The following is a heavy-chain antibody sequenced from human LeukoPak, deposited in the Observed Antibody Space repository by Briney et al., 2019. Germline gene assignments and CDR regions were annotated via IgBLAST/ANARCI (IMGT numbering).Heavy chain of an antibody. CDR3: ATCGYSYGYQCYFDY. CDR2: INPNSGGT. CDR1: GYTFTGYY. V-gene: IGHV1-2*02. D-gene: IGHD5-18*01. J-gene: IGHJ4*02. Sequence: GASVKVSCKASGYTFTGYYMHWVRQAPGQGLEWMGWINPNSGGTGYAQKFQGRVTMTRDTSISTAYMEVSSLRSDDTAVYYCATCGYSYGYQCYFDYWGQGTLVTVSS.